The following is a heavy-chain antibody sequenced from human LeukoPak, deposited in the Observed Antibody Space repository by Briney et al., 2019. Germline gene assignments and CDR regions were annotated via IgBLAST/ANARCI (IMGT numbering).Heavy chain of an antibody. CDR2: IKPDGSEK. CDR1: GFTFSTYW. D-gene: IGHD3-22*01. CDR3: ARTKNSGRYYYFDY. Sequence: GGSLRLSCAASGFTFSTYWMSWLRQVPGKGLEWVANIKPDGSEKYYADSVKGRFSISRDNAKNSLYLQMNNLRAEDTAVYYCARTKNSGRYYYFDYWGPGTLVTVSS. J-gene: IGHJ4*02. V-gene: IGHV3-7*01.